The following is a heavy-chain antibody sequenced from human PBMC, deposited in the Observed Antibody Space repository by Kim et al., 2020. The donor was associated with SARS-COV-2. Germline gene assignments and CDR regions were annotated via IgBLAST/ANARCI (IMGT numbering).Heavy chain of an antibody. CDR1: GGSISSSSYY. D-gene: IGHD3-10*01. CDR2: IYYSGST. CDR3: ARVGTMVRGVISH. J-gene: IGHJ1*01. Sequence: SETLSLTCTVSGGSISSSSYYWGWIRQPPGKGLEWIGSIYYSGSTYYNPSLKSRVTISVDTSKNQFSLKLSSVTAADTAVYYCARVGTMVRGVISHWGQG. V-gene: IGHV4-39*07.